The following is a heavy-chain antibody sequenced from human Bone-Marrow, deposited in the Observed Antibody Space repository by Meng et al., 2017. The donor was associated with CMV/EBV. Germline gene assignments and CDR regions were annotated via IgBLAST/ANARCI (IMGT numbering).Heavy chain of an antibody. CDR1: GFTFSSYS. Sequence: GESLKISCAASGFTFSSYSMNWVRQAPGKGLEWVSSMSSSSSYIYYADSVKGRFTISRDNAKNSLYLQMNSLRAEDTAVYYCARDFSYFDYWGQGTLVTVSS. D-gene: IGHD2/OR15-2a*01. CDR2: MSSSSSYI. V-gene: IGHV3-21*01. CDR3: ARDFSYFDY. J-gene: IGHJ4*02.